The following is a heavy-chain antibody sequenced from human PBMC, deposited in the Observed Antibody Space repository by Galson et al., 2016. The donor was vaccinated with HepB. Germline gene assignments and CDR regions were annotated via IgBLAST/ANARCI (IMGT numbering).Heavy chain of an antibody. CDR1: GGSFSRYY. CDR3: ARKYHGSGSYRY. V-gene: IGHV4-34*01. D-gene: IGHD3-10*01. CDR2: INHSGST. Sequence: SETLSLTCAVYGGSFSRYYWSWIRQPPGKGLEWIGEINHSGSTNYNPSLKSRVTISVETSKNQFSLKLSSVTAADTAVYYCARKYHGSGSYRYWGQGTLVTVSS. J-gene: IGHJ4*02.